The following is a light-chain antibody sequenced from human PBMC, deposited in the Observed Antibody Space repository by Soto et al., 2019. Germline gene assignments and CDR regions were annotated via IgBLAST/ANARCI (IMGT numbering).Light chain of an antibody. J-gene: IGLJ2*01. V-gene: IGLV2-14*01. CDR1: SSDVGGYNY. CDR2: DVS. Sequence: QSVLTQPASVSGSPGQSITISCTGTSSDVGGYNYVSWYQQHPGKAPNLIIFDVSNRPSGVSNRFSGSKSGNSASLTISGLQAEDEADYYCSSYTGSNTPVVFGAGTKVTVL. CDR3: SSYTGSNTPVV.